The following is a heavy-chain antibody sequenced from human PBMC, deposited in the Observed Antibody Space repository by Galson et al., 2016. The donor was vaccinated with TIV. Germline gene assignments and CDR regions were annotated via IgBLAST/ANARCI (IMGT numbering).Heavy chain of an antibody. D-gene: IGHD3-10*01. J-gene: IGHJ5*02. V-gene: IGHV1-24*01. Sequence: SVKVSCKVSGYTLTEIAMHWVRQAPGEGLEWVGGFDPEAGRIIYAEKFHDRVTVTEGTDKDTAYMELKNLRSDDTAVHYCATVAWFPGLSLDPWGQGTLVIVSS. CDR2: FDPEAGRI. CDR1: GYTLTEIA. CDR3: ATVAWFPGLSLDP.